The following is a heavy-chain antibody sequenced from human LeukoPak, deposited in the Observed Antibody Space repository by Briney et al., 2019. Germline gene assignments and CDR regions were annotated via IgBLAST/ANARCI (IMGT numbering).Heavy chain of an antibody. V-gene: IGHV6-1*01. D-gene: IGHD5/OR15-5a*01. CDR2: TYYRSKWYN. CDR1: GDSVSSSSAT. Sequence: SQTFSLTCAISGDSVSSSSATWNWIRQSPSRGLEWLGRTYYRSKWYNDYAFSVKSRISINPDTSKNQLSLQLNSVTPEDTAVYYCARYRVSDDYYFDYWGQGTLVTVSS. CDR3: ARYRVSDDYYFDY. J-gene: IGHJ4*02.